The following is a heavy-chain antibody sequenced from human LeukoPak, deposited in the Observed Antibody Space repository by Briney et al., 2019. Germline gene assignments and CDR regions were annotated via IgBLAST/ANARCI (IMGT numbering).Heavy chain of an antibody. CDR3: ARVPSRLRYFDWLSTPYYYYMDV. D-gene: IGHD3-9*01. V-gene: IGHV3-48*01. Sequence: GGSLRLSCAASGFTFSSYSMNWVRQAPGKGLEWVSYISSSSSTIYYADSVKGRFTISRDNAKNSLYLQMNSLRAEDTAVYYCARVPSRLRYFDWLSTPYYYYMDVWGKGTTVTISS. CDR1: GFTFSSYS. J-gene: IGHJ6*03. CDR2: ISSSSSTI.